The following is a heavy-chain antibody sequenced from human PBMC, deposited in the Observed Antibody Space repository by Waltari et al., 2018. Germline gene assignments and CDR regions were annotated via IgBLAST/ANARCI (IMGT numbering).Heavy chain of an antibody. CDR3: ARGKGSMGATTGYYYYYMDV. J-gene: IGHJ6*03. V-gene: IGHV1-8*01. Sequence: QVQLVQSGAEVKKPGASVKVSCKASGYTFTSYDINWVRQATGQGLEWMGWMNPNSGNTGYAQKFQGRVTMTRNTSISSAYMELSSLRSEDTAVYYCARGKGSMGATTGYYYYYMDVWGKGTTVIVSS. CDR1: GYTFTSYD. CDR2: MNPNSGNT. D-gene: IGHD1-26*01.